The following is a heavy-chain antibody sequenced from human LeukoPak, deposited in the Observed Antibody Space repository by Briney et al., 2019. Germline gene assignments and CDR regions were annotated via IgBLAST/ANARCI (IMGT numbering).Heavy chain of an antibody. Sequence: ASVKVSCKASGYTFTGYYMHWVRQAPGQGLEWMGWINPNSGGTNYAQKSQGRVTMTRDTSISTAYMELSRLRSDDTAVYYCARDRVHTAMVQYNWFDPWGQGTLVTVSS. CDR2: INPNSGGT. CDR3: ARDRVHTAMVQYNWFDP. J-gene: IGHJ5*02. V-gene: IGHV1-2*02. D-gene: IGHD5-18*01. CDR1: GYTFTGYY.